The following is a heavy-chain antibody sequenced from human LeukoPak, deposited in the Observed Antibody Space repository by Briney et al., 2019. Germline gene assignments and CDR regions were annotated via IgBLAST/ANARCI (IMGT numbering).Heavy chain of an antibody. CDR2: IYHSGST. V-gene: IGHV4-30-2*01. J-gene: IGHJ5*02. D-gene: IGHD6-6*01. CDR1: GGSISSGGYS. CDR3: ARDFKPRDSSSKWFDP. Sequence: PSETLSLTCAVSGGSISSGGYSWSWIRQPPGKGLEWIGYIYHSGSTYYNPSLKSRVTISVDRSKNQFSLKLSSVTAADTAVYYCARDFKPRDSSSKWFDPWGQGTLFTVSS.